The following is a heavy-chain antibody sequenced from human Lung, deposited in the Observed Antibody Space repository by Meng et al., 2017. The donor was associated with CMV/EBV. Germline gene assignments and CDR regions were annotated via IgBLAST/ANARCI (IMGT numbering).Heavy chain of an antibody. Sequence: SETXSLTCAINSGSFSGYYWSWIRQPPGGAMEWIGEINQSGSPNYNPSLKSRVTMPIDTSEDQFSLKLSSVTAADTAVYYCSRGEGAIAVVPAANYYGMDVWXQGTTVTVSS. CDR3: SRGEGAIAVVPAANYYGMDV. J-gene: IGHJ6*02. CDR2: INQSGSP. D-gene: IGHD2-2*01. V-gene: IGHV4-34*01. CDR1: SGSFSGYY.